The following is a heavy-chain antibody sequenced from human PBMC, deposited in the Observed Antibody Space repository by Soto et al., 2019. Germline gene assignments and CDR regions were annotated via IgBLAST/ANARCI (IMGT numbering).Heavy chain of an antibody. Sequence: EVQLVESGGDLVQPGRSLRLSCAASGFTFSDYAMPWVRQVPGKGLEWVAGISWNGMTVVYAHSVKGRFTISRDNAGSSPSLQMNSLRDEDSALYFCAKDLTSEFMVVILEYPFNNGMDVWGHGTTVTVSS. J-gene: IGHJ6*02. CDR3: AKDLTSEFMVVILEYPFNNGMDV. CDR2: ISWNGMTV. V-gene: IGHV3-9*01. D-gene: IGHD2-21*01. CDR1: GFTFSDYA.